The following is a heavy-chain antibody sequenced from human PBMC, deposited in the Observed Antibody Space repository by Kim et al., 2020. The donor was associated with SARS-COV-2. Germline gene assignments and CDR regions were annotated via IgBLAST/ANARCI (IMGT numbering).Heavy chain of an antibody. CDR1: GFTFSSYA. V-gene: IGHV3-30-3*01. Sequence: GGSLRLSCAASGFTFSSYAMHWVRQAPGKGLEWVAVISYDGSNKYYADSVKGRFTISRDNSKNTLYLQMNSLRAEDTAVYYCARGYCSSTSCRIRHYDSSAQPHDAFDICGEGTMVTVSS. CDR3: ARGYCSSTSCRIRHYDSSAQPHDAFDI. CDR2: ISYDGSNK. J-gene: IGHJ3*02. D-gene: IGHD2-2*01.